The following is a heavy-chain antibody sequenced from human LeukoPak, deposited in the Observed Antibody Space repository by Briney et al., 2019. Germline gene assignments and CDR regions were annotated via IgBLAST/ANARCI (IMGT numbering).Heavy chain of an antibody. CDR3: AREGVYDILTGYGMDV. CDR2: INTDGSST. CDR1: GFTFSSYW. Sequence: GGSLRLSCAASGFTFSSYWMHWVRQGPGKGLVWVSRINTDGSSTSYADSVKGRFTISRDDAKNTLYLQMNSLRVEDTAVYYCAREGVYDILTGYGMDVWGQGTTVTVSS. D-gene: IGHD3-9*01. V-gene: IGHV3-74*01. J-gene: IGHJ6*02.